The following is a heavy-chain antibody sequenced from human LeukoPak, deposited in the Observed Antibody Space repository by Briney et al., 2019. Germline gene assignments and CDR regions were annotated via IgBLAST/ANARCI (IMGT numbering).Heavy chain of an antibody. V-gene: IGHV1-18*04. CDR2: ISAYNGNT. Sequence: ASVKVSCKASGYTFTSYGISWVRQAPGQGLEWMGWISAYNGNTNYAQNLQDRVFMNTDTSTSTAYMELRSLRSDDTAVYYCARDGNWGSLRGAFDIWGQGTMVTVSS. CDR1: GYTFTSYG. CDR3: ARDGNWGSLRGAFDI. J-gene: IGHJ3*02. D-gene: IGHD7-27*01.